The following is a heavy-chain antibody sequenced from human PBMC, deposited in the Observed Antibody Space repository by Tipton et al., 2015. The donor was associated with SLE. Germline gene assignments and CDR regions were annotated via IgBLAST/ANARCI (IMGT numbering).Heavy chain of an antibody. D-gene: IGHD3-3*01. CDR2: IYPGDSDT. J-gene: IGHJ4*02. Sequence: QLVQSGAEVKKPGESLKISCKGSGYSFTSYWIGWVRQMPGKGLEWMGIIYPGDSDTRYSPSFQGQVTISADKSIGTAYLQWSSLKASDTAMYYCARAPESGYRPYYFDYWGQGTLVTVSS. CDR3: ARAPESGYRPYYFDY. CDR1: GYSFTSYW. V-gene: IGHV5-51*03.